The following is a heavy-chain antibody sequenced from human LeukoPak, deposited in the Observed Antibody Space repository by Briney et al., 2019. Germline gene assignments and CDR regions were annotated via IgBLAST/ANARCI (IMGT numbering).Heavy chain of an antibody. D-gene: IGHD5-18*01. CDR2: IRYDGSNK. CDR3: ATLDTAMVSYYYMDV. J-gene: IGHJ6*03. V-gene: IGHV3-30*02. Sequence: GGSLRLSCAASGFTFSSYGMHWVRQAPGKGLEWVAFIRYDGSNKYYADSVKGRFTISRDNSKNTLYLQMNSLRAEDTAVYYCATLDTAMVSYYYMDVWGKGTMVTISS. CDR1: GFTFSSYG.